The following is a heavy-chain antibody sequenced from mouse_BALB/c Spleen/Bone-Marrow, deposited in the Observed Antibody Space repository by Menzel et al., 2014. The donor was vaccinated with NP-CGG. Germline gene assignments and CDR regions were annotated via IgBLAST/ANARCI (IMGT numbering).Heavy chain of an antibody. CDR3: AKDYANTAWFAS. Sequence: VQLQQSGAELVKPGASVKLSCIPSGFNIIDTHMHWVKQRPEQGLGWIGRIDPANGNTKYDPNSQGKATITADTSSNTAYLQLNSLSSEETAVYYCAKDYANTAWFASWGQGTLVIVS. D-gene: IGHD1-1*01. V-gene: IGHV14-3*02. J-gene: IGHJ3*01. CDR2: IDPANGNT. CDR1: GFNIIDTH.